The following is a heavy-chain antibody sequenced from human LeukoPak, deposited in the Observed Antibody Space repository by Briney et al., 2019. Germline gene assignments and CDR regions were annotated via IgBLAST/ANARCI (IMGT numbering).Heavy chain of an antibody. CDR2: ISRIGVTT. Sequence: PGGSQRPSCAVSGFTLNSNAMCWVRQAPGKGLEWVSAISRIGVTTYYADSVEGRFTISRDTSKNTLYLQMNTLRPEDTAVYYCAKEEVPNDYWGQGTLVTVSS. J-gene: IGHJ4*02. V-gene: IGHV3-23*01. CDR3: AKEEVPNDY. D-gene: IGHD2-2*01. CDR1: GFTLNSNA.